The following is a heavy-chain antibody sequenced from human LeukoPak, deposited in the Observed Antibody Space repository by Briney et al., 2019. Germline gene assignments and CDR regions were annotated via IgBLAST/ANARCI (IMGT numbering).Heavy chain of an antibody. D-gene: IGHD1-1*01. Sequence: ASVKVSCKATGYTFTTYGISWVRQAPGQGLEWMGWISTYNGNTNYAQNFQDRVTMTTDTSRSTAYMELRSLRSDDTAVYYCARDAIQGRLTPDYWGQGTLVTVSS. V-gene: IGHV1-18*01. CDR2: ISTYNGNT. J-gene: IGHJ4*02. CDR3: ARDAIQGRLTPDY. CDR1: GYTFTTYG.